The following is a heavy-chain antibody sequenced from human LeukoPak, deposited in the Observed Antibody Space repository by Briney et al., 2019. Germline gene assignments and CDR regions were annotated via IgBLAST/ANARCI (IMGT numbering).Heavy chain of an antibody. V-gene: IGHV4-39*01. J-gene: IGHJ4*02. CDR1: GGSISSSSYY. CDR3: VGTNYYDSSGYFVQRWYYFDY. CDR2: IYYSGST. Sequence: SGTLSLTCTVSGGSISSSSYYWGWIRQPPGKGLEWIGSIYYSGSTYYNPSLKSRVTISVDTSKNQFSLKLSSVTAADTAVYYCVGTNYYDSSGYFVQRWYYFDYWGQGTLVTVSS. D-gene: IGHD3-22*01.